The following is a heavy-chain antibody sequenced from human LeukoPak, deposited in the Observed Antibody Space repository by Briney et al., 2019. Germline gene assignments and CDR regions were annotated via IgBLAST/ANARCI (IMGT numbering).Heavy chain of an antibody. D-gene: IGHD1-26*01. CDR3: TRGDLVGVTGRAYQH. V-gene: IGHV3-7*01. CDR1: GFTFSGAW. J-gene: IGHJ1*01. Sequence: GGSLRLSCTASGFTFSGAWMSWVRQAPGKGLEWVANIKQDGSEKYYMDSVKGRFTISRDNAKNSLYLQMNSLRAEDTAVYYCTRGDLVGVTGRAYQHWGQGTLATVSS. CDR2: IKQDGSEK.